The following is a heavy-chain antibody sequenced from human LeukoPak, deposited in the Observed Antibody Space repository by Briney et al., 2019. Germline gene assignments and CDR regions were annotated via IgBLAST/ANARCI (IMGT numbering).Heavy chain of an antibody. V-gene: IGHV4-59*08. J-gene: IGHJ4*02. CDR3: ARHIYDRSGYQTFDY. CDR1: GGSISSYY. D-gene: IGHD3-22*01. CDR2: IYNSGST. Sequence: SETLSLTCTVSGGSISSYYWSWIRQPPGKGLEWIGYIYNSGSTNHNPSLKSRVTISEDTSKNQFSLKLSSVTAADTAVYYCARHIYDRSGYQTFDYWGQGALVPVSS.